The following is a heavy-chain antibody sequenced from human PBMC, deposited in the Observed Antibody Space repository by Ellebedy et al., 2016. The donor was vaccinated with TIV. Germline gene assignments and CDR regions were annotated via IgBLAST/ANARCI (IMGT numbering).Heavy chain of an antibody. D-gene: IGHD2-15*01. CDR3: ARAIGAGDGT. J-gene: IGHJ5*02. CDR2: IKGDGSAK. V-gene: IGHV3-7*01. Sequence: GGSLRLSXVASGFTFSTYWMHWVRQAPGKGLEWVANIKGDGSAKYYVDSVKGRFTISRDNAKNSLYLQMNGLRAEDTAVYYCARAIGAGDGTWGQGALVTVSS. CDR1: GFTFSTYW.